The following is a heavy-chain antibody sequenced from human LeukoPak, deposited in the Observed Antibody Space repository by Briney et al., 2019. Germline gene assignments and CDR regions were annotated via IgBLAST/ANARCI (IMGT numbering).Heavy chain of an antibody. CDR3: ATYSYSSSWHSDY. Sequence: PSETLSLTCTVSGYSISSGYYWGWIRQPPGKGLEWIGYIYYSGSTNYNPSLKSRVTISVDTSKNQFSLKLSSVTAADTAVYYCATYSYSSSWHSDYWGQGTLVTVSS. CDR1: GYSISSGYY. J-gene: IGHJ4*02. D-gene: IGHD6-13*01. V-gene: IGHV4-61*01. CDR2: IYYSGST.